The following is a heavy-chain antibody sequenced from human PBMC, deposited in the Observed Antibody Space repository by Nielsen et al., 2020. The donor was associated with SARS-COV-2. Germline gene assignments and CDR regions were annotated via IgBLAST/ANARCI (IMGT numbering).Heavy chain of an antibody. CDR2: IYHSGST. D-gene: IGHD3-16*01. V-gene: IGHV4-38-2*01. CDR3: ARARVLDVGPTFSTYFDY. CDR1: GYSIARGYY. Sequence: SETLSLTCDVTGYSIARGYYWAWIRQSPGEGLQWIGNIYHSGSTSYNPSLKSRITMSVDTSKNQFSLKLRSVTAADTAVYYCARARVLDVGPTFSTYFDYWGLGTLVTVSS. J-gene: IGHJ4*02.